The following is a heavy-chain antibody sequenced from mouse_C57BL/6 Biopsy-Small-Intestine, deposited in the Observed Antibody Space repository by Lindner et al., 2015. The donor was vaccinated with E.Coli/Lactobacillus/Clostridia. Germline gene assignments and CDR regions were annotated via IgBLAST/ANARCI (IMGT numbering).Heavy chain of an antibody. CDR2: IDPEDGEA. V-gene: IGHV14-2*01. Sequence: VQLQESGAELVKPGASVKLSCTASGFNIKDYYMHWVKQRTEQGLEWIGRIDPEDGEAIYAPKFQGKATITADTPSNTAYLQLSSLTSEDTAVYYCTSGRSYWYFDVWGTGTTVTVSS. D-gene: IGHD1-1*01. J-gene: IGHJ1*03. CDR3: TSGRSYWYFDV. CDR1: GFNIKDYY.